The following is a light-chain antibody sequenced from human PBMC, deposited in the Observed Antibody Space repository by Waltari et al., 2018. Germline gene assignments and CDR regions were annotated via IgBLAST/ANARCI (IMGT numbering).Light chain of an antibody. CDR3: QVWDPSGGYVV. Sequence: SYVLTQPPSVSVAPGKPARITCGGTNIGSRRVNWYKQEPGQAPVLVVYDDTERPSGIPERLSGSKSGNTATLTISSVEAGDEADYYCQVWDPSGGYVVFGGGTKLTVL. V-gene: IGLV3-21*03. J-gene: IGLJ2*01. CDR2: DDT. CDR1: NIGSRR.